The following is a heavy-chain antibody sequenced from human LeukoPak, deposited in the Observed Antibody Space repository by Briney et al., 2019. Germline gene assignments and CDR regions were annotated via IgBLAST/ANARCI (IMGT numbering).Heavy chain of an antibody. CDR2: IIPIFGTA. CDR1: GYTFTSYA. CDR3: ARPYSSSSYYYGMDV. Sequence: GASVKVSCKASGYTFTSYAISWVRQAPGQGLEWMGGIIPIFGTANYAQKFQGRVTITAGESTSTAYMELSSLRSEDTAVYYCARPYSSSSYYYGMDVWGQGTTVTVS. D-gene: IGHD6-6*01. V-gene: IGHV1-69*13. J-gene: IGHJ6*02.